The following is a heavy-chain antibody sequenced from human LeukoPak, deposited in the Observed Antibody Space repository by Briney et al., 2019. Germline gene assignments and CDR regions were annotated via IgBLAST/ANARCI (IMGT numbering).Heavy chain of an antibody. Sequence: SETLSLTCAVYGGSFSGYYWSWIRQPPGKGLEWIGEINHSGSTNYNPSLKSRVTISVDTSKNQFSLQLNSVTPEDTAVYYCARDRQQLDLTYYYYYMDVWGKGTTVTVSS. CDR3: ARDRQQLDLTYYYYYMDV. D-gene: IGHD6-13*01. J-gene: IGHJ6*03. CDR1: GGSFSGYY. CDR2: INHSGST. V-gene: IGHV4-34*01.